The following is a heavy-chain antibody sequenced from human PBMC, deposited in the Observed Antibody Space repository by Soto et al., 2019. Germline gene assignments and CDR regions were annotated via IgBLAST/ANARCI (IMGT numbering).Heavy chain of an antibody. CDR1: GFTFSIYA. Sequence: EVQLLGSGGGLVQPGVSLRLSCAASGFTFSIYAMSWVRQAPGNGLEWVSAISGSGVSTDYADSVKGRFTISSYNSKNTLYLQMNSLRAEDTAVYYCAKEHHYSSIWSELDYWGQGTLVTVSS. CDR2: ISGSGVST. D-gene: IGHD6-13*01. V-gene: IGHV3-23*01. CDR3: AKEHHYSSIWSELDY. J-gene: IGHJ4*02.